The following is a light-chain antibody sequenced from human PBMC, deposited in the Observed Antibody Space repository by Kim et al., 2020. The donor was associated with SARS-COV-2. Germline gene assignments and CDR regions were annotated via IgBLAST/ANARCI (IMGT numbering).Light chain of an antibody. V-gene: IGKV1-39*01. J-gene: IGKJ3*01. CDR2: AAS. CDR3: QQMYSPPFT. CDR1: QTIRTY. Sequence: DIQMTQSPSSLSASVGDRVTITCRASQTIRTYLNWYQQKPGKAPKLLIFAASSLQSGVPSRFSGSGSGTDFTLTISSLQPEDFATYYCQQMYSPPFTFGPGTKVDIK.